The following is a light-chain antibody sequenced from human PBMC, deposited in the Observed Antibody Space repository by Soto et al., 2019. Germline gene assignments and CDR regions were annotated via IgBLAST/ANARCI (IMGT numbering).Light chain of an antibody. Sequence: ETVMTQSPDTLSVSPGESATLSCRASRDVSTNLAWFQQKPGQTPRLVLYGASKRATGIPARFSGSGSGTHFTLTISRLEPEDSAVYYCQQYGSSRTFGQGTKVEI. J-gene: IGKJ1*01. CDR1: RDVSTN. CDR2: GAS. V-gene: IGKV3-20*01. CDR3: QQYGSSRT.